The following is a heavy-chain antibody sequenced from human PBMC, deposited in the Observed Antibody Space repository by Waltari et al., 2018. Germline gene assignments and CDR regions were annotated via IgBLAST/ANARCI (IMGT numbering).Heavy chain of an antibody. Sequence: EVQLVESGGGLIQPGGSLRLSCAASGFTVSSNYMSWVRQAPGKGLEWVSVIYSGGSTYYADSVKGRFTISRDNSKNTLYLQMNSLRAEDTAVYYCARGVATIKDYYFDYWGQGTLVTVSS. J-gene: IGHJ4*02. CDR2: IYSGGST. V-gene: IGHV3-53*01. CDR3: ARGVATIKDYYFDY. CDR1: GFTVSSNY. D-gene: IGHD5-12*01.